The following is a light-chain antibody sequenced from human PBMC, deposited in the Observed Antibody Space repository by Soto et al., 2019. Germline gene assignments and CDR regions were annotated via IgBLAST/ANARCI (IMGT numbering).Light chain of an antibody. CDR3: QHTGGSPFT. CDR1: QSFGFDY. CDR2: AGY. Sequence: EIVLTQSPATLSLSPGERATLSCRASQSFGFDYVAWYQQRPGQPPRLIIYAGYLTATGVPSRFSGSESGTDFILTITGLQHEDSAVYYCQHTGGSPFTFGPGTRVDIK. V-gene: IGKV3D-20*02. J-gene: IGKJ3*01.